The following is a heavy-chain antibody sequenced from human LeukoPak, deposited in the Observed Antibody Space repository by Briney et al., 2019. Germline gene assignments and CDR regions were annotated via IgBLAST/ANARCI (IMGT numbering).Heavy chain of an antibody. V-gene: IGHV4-61*02. CDR1: GDSISSGDYY. Sequence: SETLSLTCTVSGDSISSGDYYWSWIRQPAGKGLEWIGRISSSGSTNYNPSLKSRVTILVDTSKNQFSPKLSSVTAADTAVYFCARGPYSYDSSGAFDIWGQGTMVTVSS. J-gene: IGHJ3*02. CDR2: ISSSGST. CDR3: ARGPYSYDSSGAFDI. D-gene: IGHD3-22*01.